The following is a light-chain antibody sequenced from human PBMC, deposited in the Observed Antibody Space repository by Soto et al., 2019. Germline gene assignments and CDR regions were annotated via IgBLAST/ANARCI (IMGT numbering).Light chain of an antibody. CDR3: QQYGRSPLT. V-gene: IGKV3-20*01. Sequence: EIVLTQSPGTLSLSPGERAILSCRASQSLSSSFLAWYQQKPGQAPRLLIYSSSNRATGIPDRFSGGGSGTDVTLTISRLEPADFAVYYCQQYGRSPLTFGGGTKVEIK. CDR2: SSS. J-gene: IGKJ4*01. CDR1: QSLSSSF.